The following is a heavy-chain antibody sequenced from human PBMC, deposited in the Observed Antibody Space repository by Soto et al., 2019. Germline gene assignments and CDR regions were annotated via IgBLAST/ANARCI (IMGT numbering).Heavy chain of an antibody. D-gene: IGHD3-16*02. CDR2: IIPISGTA. V-gene: IGHV1-69*01. CDR3: ARGGDYVWGSYRSAYFQH. CDR1: GGTFSSYA. Sequence: QVQLVQSGAEVKKPGSSVKVSCEASGGTFSSYAISWVRQAPGQGLEWMGGIIPISGTANYAQKFQGRVTITADESTSTAYMELSSLRSEDTAVYYCARGGDYVWGSYRSAYFQHWGQGTLVTVSS. J-gene: IGHJ1*01.